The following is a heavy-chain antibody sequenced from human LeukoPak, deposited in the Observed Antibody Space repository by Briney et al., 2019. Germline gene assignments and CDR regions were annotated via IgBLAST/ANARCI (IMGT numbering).Heavy chain of an antibody. CDR3: ARHNGWYDF. D-gene: IGHD6-19*01. CDR2: ISTSDAT. V-gene: IGHV3-48*03. J-gene: IGHJ1*01. Sequence: GGSLRLSCAASGFTFSSYEMNWVRQAPGKGLEWISYISTSDATMYADSVKGRFTISRDNAKNSLYLQMNSLRAEDTAVYYCARHNGWYDFRGQGPGVTVSS. CDR1: GFTFSSYE.